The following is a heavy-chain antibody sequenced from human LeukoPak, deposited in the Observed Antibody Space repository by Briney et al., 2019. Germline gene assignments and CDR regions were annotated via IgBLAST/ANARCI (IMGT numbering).Heavy chain of an antibody. CDR3: ASPRSGYRYTFDY. CDR1: AASISNYY. D-gene: IGHD3-22*01. J-gene: IGHJ4*02. V-gene: IGHV4-4*09. Sequence: SETLSLTCAVSAASISNYYWSWIRQAPGKGLEWIGYISTSGSTNYNPSLKSRVSISPDTSKNRFSLNLNFVTAADTAVYYCASPRSGYRYTFDYWGQGALVTVSS. CDR2: ISTSGST.